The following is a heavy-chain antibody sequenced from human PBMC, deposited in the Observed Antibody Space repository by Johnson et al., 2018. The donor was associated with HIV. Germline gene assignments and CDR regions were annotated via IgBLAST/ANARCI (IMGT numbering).Heavy chain of an antibody. D-gene: IGHD4-17*01. J-gene: IGHJ3*02. CDR3: ATLGGTVTTRAIAQPHDAFDI. CDR2: IGTAGDT. Sequence: VQLVESGGGLVQPGGSLRLSCAASGFTFSCYDVHWVRQATGKGLEWVSPIGTAGDTYYPGSVKGRFTISREHAKNSLYLQMNSLRAEDPAVYYCATLGGTVTTRAIAQPHDAFDIWGQGTMVTVSS. V-gene: IGHV3-13*01. CDR1: GFTFSCYD.